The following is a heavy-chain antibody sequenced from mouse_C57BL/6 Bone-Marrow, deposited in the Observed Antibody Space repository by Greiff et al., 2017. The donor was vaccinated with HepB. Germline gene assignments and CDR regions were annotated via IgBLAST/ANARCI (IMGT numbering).Heavy chain of an antibody. CDR3: AYYYGSSLHYFDY. CDR2: ISGGGGNT. Sequence: DVKLVESGGGLVKPGGSLKLSCAASGFTFSSYTMSWVRQTPEKRLEWVATISGGGGNTYYPDSVKGRFTISRDNAKNTLYLEMSSLRSEDTALYYCAYYYGSSLHYFDYWGQGTTLTVSS. D-gene: IGHD1-1*01. CDR1: GFTFSSYT. V-gene: IGHV5-9*01. J-gene: IGHJ2*01.